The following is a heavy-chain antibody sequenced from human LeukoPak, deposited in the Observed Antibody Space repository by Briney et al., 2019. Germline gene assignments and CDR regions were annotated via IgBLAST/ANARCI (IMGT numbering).Heavy chain of an antibody. J-gene: IGHJ4*02. V-gene: IGHV4-39*07. CDR1: GGSISSSSYY. D-gene: IGHD3-10*01. CDR2: IYYSGST. Sequence: PSETLSLTCTVSGGSISSSSYYWGWIRQPPGKGLEWIGSIYYSGSTNYNPSLKSRVTISVDTSKNQFSLKLSSVTAADTAVYYCARAVRRPYYYGSGSSPSYDYWGQGTLVTVSS. CDR3: ARAVRRPYYYGSGSSPSYDY.